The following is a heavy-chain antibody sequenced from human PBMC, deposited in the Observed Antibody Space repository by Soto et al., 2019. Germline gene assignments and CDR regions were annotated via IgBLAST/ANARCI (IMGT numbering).Heavy chain of an antibody. J-gene: IGHJ4*02. CDR2: IWYDGSNK. CDR3: ARDHEGATTV. CDR1: GFTFSSYG. V-gene: IGHV3-33*01. Sequence: QVQLVESGGGVVQPGRSLRLSCAASGFTFSSYGMHWVRQAPGKGLEWVAVIWYDGSNKYYADSVKGRFSISRDNSKNTLYLQMNSLRAEDTAVYYWARDHEGATTVWGQGTLVTVSS. D-gene: IGHD1-26*01.